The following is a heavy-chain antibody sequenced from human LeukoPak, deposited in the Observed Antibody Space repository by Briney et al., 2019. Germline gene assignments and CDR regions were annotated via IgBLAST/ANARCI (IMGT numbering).Heavy chain of an antibody. CDR2: IYYSGST. Sequence: PSETLSLTCTVSGGSISSHYWSWIRQPPGKGLEWIGYIYYSGSTNYNPSLKSRVTISVDTSKNQFSLKLSSVTAADTAVYYCARTQVYYGDYVPYYYYGMDVWGQGTTVTVSS. CDR1: GGSISSHY. CDR3: ARTQVYYGDYVPYYYYGMDV. V-gene: IGHV4-59*11. J-gene: IGHJ6*02. D-gene: IGHD4-17*01.